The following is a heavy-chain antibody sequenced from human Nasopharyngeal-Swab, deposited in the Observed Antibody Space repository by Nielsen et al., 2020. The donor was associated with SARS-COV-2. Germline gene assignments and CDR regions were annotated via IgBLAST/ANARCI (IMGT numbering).Heavy chain of an antibody. CDR3: ARGGLELELKTTGAFDI. J-gene: IGHJ3*02. V-gene: IGHV3-20*01. CDR2: FYWNAGVT. CDR1: GFTFGDHG. D-gene: IGHD1-26*01. Sequence: GESLRLSCAASGFTFGDHGVSWVRQAPGKALEWVSLFYWNAGVTKYADSVRGRVTISRDNAKNSLYLQMNSLRADDTALYHCARGGLELELKTTGAFDIWGQGTMVTVSS.